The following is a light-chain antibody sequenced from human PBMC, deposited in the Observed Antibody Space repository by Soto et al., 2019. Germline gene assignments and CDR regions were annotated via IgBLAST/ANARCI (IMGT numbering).Light chain of an antibody. V-gene: IGKV1-9*01. CDR2: TGS. CDR3: QHLNSYPLT. J-gene: IGKJ4*01. Sequence: IQLTQSPSSLSASIGDRVTITCRASQGIAGYLAWYQQKPGKAPKLLIYTGSTLQSGATSRFSGSGCGTDFTLTISSLQPEDFATDYCQHLNSYPLTFGGGTKVEIK. CDR1: QGIAGY.